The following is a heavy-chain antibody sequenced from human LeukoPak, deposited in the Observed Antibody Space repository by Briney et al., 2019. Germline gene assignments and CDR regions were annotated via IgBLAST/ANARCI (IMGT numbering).Heavy chain of an antibody. D-gene: IGHD3-22*01. CDR3: ARLLVGVITTHSGDC. CDR1: SDSISNSAYH. J-gene: IGHJ4*02. CDR2: IYYNRGT. Sequence: PSETLSLTCTVSSDSISNSAYHWGWIRQPPGRGLEWIGTIYYNRGTYYHPSLKSRVTISVDTSKNQFSLKLSSVTAADTAVYYCARLLVGVITTHSGDCWGQETLVTVSS. V-gene: IGHV4-39*01.